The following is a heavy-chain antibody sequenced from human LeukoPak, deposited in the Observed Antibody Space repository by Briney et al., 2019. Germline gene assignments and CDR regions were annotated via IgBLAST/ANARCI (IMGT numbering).Heavy chain of an antibody. Sequence: QPGGSLRLSCAASGFTFSGYAMNWVRQAPGKGLEWVSHIYSSDTTYADSVKGRFTISRDNAKNSLYLQMNSLRDEDTAVYYCARDLHYAFGIWGQGTMVTASS. CDR2: IYSSDTT. CDR1: GFTFSGYA. J-gene: IGHJ3*02. V-gene: IGHV3-48*02. CDR3: ARDLHYAFGI. D-gene: IGHD3-10*01.